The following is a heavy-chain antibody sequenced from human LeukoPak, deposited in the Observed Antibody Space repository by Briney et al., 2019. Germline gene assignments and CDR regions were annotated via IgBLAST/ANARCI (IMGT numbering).Heavy chain of an antibody. Sequence: GGSLRLSCAASGSTFSSYGMHWVRQAPGKGLEWVAFIRYDGSNKYYADSVKGRFTISRDNSKNTLYLQMNSLRAEDTAVYYCAKGHAYYYDSSGYPDAFDIWGQGTMVTVSS. V-gene: IGHV3-30*02. CDR1: GSTFSSYG. CDR3: AKGHAYYYDSSGYPDAFDI. CDR2: IRYDGSNK. D-gene: IGHD3-22*01. J-gene: IGHJ3*02.